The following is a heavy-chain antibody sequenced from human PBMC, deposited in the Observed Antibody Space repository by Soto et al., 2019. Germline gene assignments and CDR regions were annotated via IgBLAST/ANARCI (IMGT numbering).Heavy chain of an antibody. J-gene: IGHJ6*03. CDR1: GFTFSSYW. CDR2: INSDGSST. D-gene: IGHD2-2*02. V-gene: IGHV3-74*01. Sequence: EVQLVESGGGLVQPGGSLRLSCAASGFTFSSYWMHWVRQAPGKGLVWVSRINSDGSSTSYADSVKGRFTISRDNAKNTLDLQRSSLRAEDTAVYYCARVGGYCSSTSCHSGLYYYYYMDVWGKGTTVTVSS. CDR3: ARVGGYCSSTSCHSGLYYYYYMDV.